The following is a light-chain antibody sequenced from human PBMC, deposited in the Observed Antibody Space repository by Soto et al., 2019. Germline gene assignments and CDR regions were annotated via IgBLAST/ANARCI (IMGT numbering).Light chain of an antibody. Sequence: EVVMTQSPLSLPVTLGQPASIFCRSRQSLLYSDGKTFLTWFHQRPGQAPRRLIYEVSNRDSGVTDRFSGSGSGTDFTLTISRVEAEDVGVYYCMQCTHWPRTFGVGTKVESK. J-gene: IGKJ4*01. CDR2: EVS. V-gene: IGKV2-30*01. CDR1: QSLLYSDGKTF. CDR3: MQCTHWPRT.